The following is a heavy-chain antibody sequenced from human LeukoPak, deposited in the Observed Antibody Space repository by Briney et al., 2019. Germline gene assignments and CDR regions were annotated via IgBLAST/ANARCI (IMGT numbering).Heavy chain of an antibody. Sequence: SETLSLTCAVSGGSISSSNWWSWVRQPPGKGLEWIGEIYHSGSTNYNPSLKSRVTISVDKSKNQFSLKLSSVTAADTAVYYCARETTSGYDYLCYYYYGMDVWGQGTTVTVSS. V-gene: IGHV4-4*02. D-gene: IGHD5-12*01. J-gene: IGHJ6*02. CDR2: IYHSGST. CDR3: ARETTSGYDYLCYYYYGMDV. CDR1: GGSISSSNW.